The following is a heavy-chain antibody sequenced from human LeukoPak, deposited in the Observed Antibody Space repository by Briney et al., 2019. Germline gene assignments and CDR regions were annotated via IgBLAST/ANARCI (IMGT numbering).Heavy chain of an antibody. V-gene: IGHV4-59*01. D-gene: IGHD3-10*01. CDR3: AATRIIITMVRGVIPPPDY. Sequence: SETLSLTCTVSGGSISSYYWSWIRQPPGKGLEWIGYIYYSGSTSCNPSLKSRVTISVDTSKNQFSLKLSSVTAADTAVYYCAATRIIITMVRGVIPPPDYWGQGTLVTVSS. CDR2: IYYSGST. CDR1: GGSISSYY. J-gene: IGHJ4*02.